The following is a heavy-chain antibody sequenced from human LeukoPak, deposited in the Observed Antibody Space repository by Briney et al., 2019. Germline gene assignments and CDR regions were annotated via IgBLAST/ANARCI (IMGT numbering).Heavy chain of an antibody. CDR2: IYSGGST. Sequence: PGGSLRLSCAASVLTVSSNFMSWVRQAPGKGLEWVSVIYSGGSTYYADSVKGRFTISRHNSKNTLYLQMNSLRAEDTAVYYCARLYGTFLEWSPYFDYWGQGTLVTVSS. V-gene: IGHV3-53*04. J-gene: IGHJ4*02. CDR1: VLTVSSNF. D-gene: IGHD3-3*02. CDR3: ARLYGTFLEWSPYFDY.